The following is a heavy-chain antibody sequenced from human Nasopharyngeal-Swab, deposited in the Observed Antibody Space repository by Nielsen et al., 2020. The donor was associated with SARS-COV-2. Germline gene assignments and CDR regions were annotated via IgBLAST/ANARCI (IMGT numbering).Heavy chain of an antibody. Sequence: GGSLRLSCAASGFTFSSYGMHWVRQAPGKGLEWAAFIRYDGFNQHYADSVKGRFTISRDNSKNTLYLQMNSLRAEDTAVYYCARFGSGTPGYMDVWGKGTTVTVSS. D-gene: IGHD3-10*01. J-gene: IGHJ6*03. CDR2: IRYDGFNQ. CDR1: GFTFSSYG. CDR3: ARFGSGTPGYMDV. V-gene: IGHV3-30*02.